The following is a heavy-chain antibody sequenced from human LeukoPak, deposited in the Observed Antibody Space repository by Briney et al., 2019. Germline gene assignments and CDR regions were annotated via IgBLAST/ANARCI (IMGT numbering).Heavy chain of an antibody. CDR1: GYTFTNYY. J-gene: IGHJ4*02. V-gene: IGHV1-46*01. Sequence: GASVKVSCKPSGYTFTNYYFHWVRQAPGQGLEWMGIINPNAGTTSNVQKFQGRLTMTRDTSTNTAYMELSSLTSEDTAVYYCARGNGGYFDYWGQGTLVTVSS. D-gene: IGHD4-23*01. CDR2: INPNAGTT. CDR3: ARGNGGYFDY.